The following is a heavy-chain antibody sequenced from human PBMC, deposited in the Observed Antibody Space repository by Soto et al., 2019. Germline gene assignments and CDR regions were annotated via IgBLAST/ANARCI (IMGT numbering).Heavy chain of an antibody. CDR3: AKVAAMVTSWYYYYGMDV. CDR2: ISGSGGST. J-gene: IGHJ6*02. CDR1: GFTFSSYA. V-gene: IGHV3-23*01. D-gene: IGHD5-18*01. Sequence: GGSLRLSCAASGFTFSSYAMSWVRQAPGKGLEWVSAISGSGGSTYYADSLKGRFTTSTDNTKNTLYLQMNSVRAEDTAVYYCAKVAAMVTSWYYYYGMDVWGQGTTVTVSS.